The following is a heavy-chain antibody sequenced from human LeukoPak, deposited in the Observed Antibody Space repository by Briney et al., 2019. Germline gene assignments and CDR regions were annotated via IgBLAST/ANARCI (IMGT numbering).Heavy chain of an antibody. V-gene: IGHV4-31*03. CDR2: MYNSGRT. Sequence: SETLSLTCTVSGDSISSGAYCWSWIRQHPEKGLEWIGYMYNSGRTYYNPSLESRVTISVDTSKNQFSLRLSSVTAADTAVYYCAGVASGNYRFDPWGQGTLVTVSS. J-gene: IGHJ5*02. CDR1: GDSISSGAYC. D-gene: IGHD1-26*01. CDR3: AGVASGNYRFDP.